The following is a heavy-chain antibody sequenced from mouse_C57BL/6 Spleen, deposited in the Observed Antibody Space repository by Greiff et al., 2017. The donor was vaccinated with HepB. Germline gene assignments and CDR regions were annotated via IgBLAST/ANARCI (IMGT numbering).Heavy chain of an antibody. D-gene: IGHD2-2*01. Sequence: VKLEESGPGLVAPSQSLSITCTVSGFSLTSYGVSWVRQPPGKGLEWLGVIWGDGSTNYHSALISRLSISKDNSKSQVFLKLNSLQTDDTATYYCAQGRDLNGYDAGYYFDYWGQGTTLTVSS. J-gene: IGHJ2*01. CDR1: GFSLTSYG. V-gene: IGHV2-3*01. CDR3: AQGRDLNGYDAGYYFDY. CDR2: IWGDGST.